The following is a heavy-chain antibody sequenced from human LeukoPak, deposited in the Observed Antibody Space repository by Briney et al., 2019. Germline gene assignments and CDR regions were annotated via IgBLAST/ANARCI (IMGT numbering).Heavy chain of an antibody. CDR2: IYTSGST. Sequence: SETLSLTCAVYGGSFSGYYWSWIRQPAGKGLEWIGRIYTSGSTNYNPSLKSRVTISVDTSKNQFSLKLSSVTAADTAVYYCAREAGYFDFDYWGQGTLVTVSS. J-gene: IGHJ4*02. CDR3: AREAGYFDFDY. V-gene: IGHV4-4*07. CDR1: GGSFSGYY. D-gene: IGHD3-22*01.